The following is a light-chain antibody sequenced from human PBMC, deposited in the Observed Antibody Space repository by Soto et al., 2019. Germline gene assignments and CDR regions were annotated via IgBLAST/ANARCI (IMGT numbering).Light chain of an antibody. CDR2: DAS. V-gene: IGKV1-33*01. J-gene: IGKJ5*01. Sequence: DFQMTQSPSSLSASVGDRVTITCQASQDISNYLNWYQQKPGRAPKLLIYDASTLERGVPSRFSGTGSGTLFTFAISSLQPEDIGIYYCQQSDNLPITVGQGTRLEIK. CDR3: QQSDNLPIT. CDR1: QDISNY.